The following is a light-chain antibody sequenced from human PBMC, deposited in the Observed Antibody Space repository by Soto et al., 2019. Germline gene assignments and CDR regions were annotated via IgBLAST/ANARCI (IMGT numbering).Light chain of an antibody. CDR3: QQYHDFQYT. J-gene: IGKJ2*01. V-gene: IGKV1-5*03. Sequence: DFQMTQSPSTLSASVGDGVTITCRASQSIGSGLAWYQQQPGKAPKLLIYKATNLQRGVSSRFSGSGSGTDFSLTISSPPPADSATYYCQQYHDFQYTFGQGTKLEI. CDR2: KAT. CDR1: QSIGSG.